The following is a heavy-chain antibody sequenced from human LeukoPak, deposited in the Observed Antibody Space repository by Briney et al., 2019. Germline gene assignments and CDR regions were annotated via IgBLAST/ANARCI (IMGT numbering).Heavy chain of an antibody. CDR2: IYYSGST. CDR1: GGSISSYY. J-gene: IGHJ4*02. D-gene: IGHD3-10*01. Sequence: SETLSLTCTVSGGSISSYYWSWIRQPPGKGLEWIGYIYYSGSTNYNPSLKSRVTISVDTSKNRFSLKLSSVTAADTAVYYCARHPPLYYYGSGSPNALFDYWGQGTLVTVSS. V-gene: IGHV4-59*08. CDR3: ARHPPLYYYGSGSPNALFDY.